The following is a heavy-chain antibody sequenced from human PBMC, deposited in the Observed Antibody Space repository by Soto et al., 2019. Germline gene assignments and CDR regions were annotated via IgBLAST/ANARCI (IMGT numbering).Heavy chain of an antibody. D-gene: IGHD3-10*01. CDR2: IIPLFGTT. Sequence: QVRVVQSGVEVRRPGSSVEVSCKASGDTFKNCVISWVRQAPGQGLEWMGGIIPLFGTTDFAQRFQGRLTITTDESTTTAYMELSRLRSEDTATYYCAAELGFGKLSVVWGQGTTVIVSS. J-gene: IGHJ6*02. CDR1: GDTFKNCV. V-gene: IGHV1-69*01. CDR3: AAELGFGKLSVV.